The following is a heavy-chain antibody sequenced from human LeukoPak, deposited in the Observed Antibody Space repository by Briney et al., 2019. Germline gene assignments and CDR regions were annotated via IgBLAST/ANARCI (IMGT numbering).Heavy chain of an antibody. D-gene: IGHD6-13*01. CDR2: IRYDGSNK. J-gene: IGHJ4*02. CDR1: GFTFSSYG. CDR3: AKDICSSCWYYFDY. Sequence: GGSLRLSCAASGFTFSSYGMHWVRQAPGKGLEWVAFIRYDGSNKYYADSVKGRFTISRDNSKNTLYLQMNSLRAEDTAVYYCAKDICSSCWYYFDYWGQGTLVTVSS. V-gene: IGHV3-30*02.